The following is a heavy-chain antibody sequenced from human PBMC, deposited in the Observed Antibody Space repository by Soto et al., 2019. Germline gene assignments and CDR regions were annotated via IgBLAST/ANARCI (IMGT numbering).Heavy chain of an antibody. Sequence: QVQLVESGGGVVQPGRSLRLSCAASGFTFSSYGMHWVRQAPGKGLEWVAVISCAGRNKDYADSVKGRFTISRDNSKNTLYLQMNSLGAEVTGVDYCAKEGSYDIPYCDYYGMDVWGQGTTVTVSS. J-gene: IGHJ6*02. D-gene: IGHD3-9*01. CDR3: AKEGSYDIPYCDYYGMDV. CDR2: ISCAGRNK. CDR1: GFTFSSYG. V-gene: IGHV3-30*18.